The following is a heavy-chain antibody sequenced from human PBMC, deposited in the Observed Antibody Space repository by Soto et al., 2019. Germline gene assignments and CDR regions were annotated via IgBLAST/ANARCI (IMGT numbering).Heavy chain of an antibody. D-gene: IGHD3-3*01. J-gene: IGHJ5*02. CDR2: IYYSGYT. Sequence: SETLSLTCSVSGGSISSYYWSRLWQPPGKGLEWIGYIYYSGYTNYNPSLKSRVTISVDTSKNQFSLKLSSVTAADTAVYYCARVLFGRGNWFDPWGQGTLVTVS. CDR3: ARVLFGRGNWFDP. V-gene: IGHV4-59*01. CDR1: GGSISSYY.